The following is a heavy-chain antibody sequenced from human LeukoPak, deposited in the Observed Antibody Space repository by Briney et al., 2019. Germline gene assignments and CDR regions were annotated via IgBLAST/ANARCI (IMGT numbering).Heavy chain of an antibody. CDR1: GFTFSSYA. D-gene: IGHD2-2*01. V-gene: IGHV3-23*01. CDR2: ISGSGGST. J-gene: IGHJ4*02. Sequence: PGGSPRLSCAASGFTFSSYAMSWVRQAPGKGLEWVSAISGSGGSTYYADSVKGRFTISRDNSKNTLYLQMNSLRAEDTAVYYCASGSTSYRYFDYWGQGTLVTVSS. CDR3: ASGSTSYRYFDY.